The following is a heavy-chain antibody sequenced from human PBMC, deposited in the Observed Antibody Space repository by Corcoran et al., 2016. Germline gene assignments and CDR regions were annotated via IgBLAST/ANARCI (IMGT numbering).Heavy chain of an antibody. Sequence: EVQLVQSGAEVKKPGESLKISCKGSGYSFTSYWIGWVRQMPGKGLEWMGIIYPGDSDTRYSPSFQGQVTISADKSISTAYLQWSSLKASDTAMYYCARLSGDILTGYYSHWFDPWGQGTLVTVSS. CDR2: IYPGDSDT. CDR3: ARLSGDILTGYYSHWFDP. V-gene: IGHV5-51*01. D-gene: IGHD3-9*01. CDR1: GYSFTSYW. J-gene: IGHJ5*02.